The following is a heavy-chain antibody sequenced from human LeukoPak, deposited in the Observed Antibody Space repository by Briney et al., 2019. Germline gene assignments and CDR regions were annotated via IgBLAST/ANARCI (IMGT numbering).Heavy chain of an antibody. V-gene: IGHV4-34*01. Sequence: KPSETLSLTCAVYGGSFSGYYWSWIRQPPGKGLEWIGEINHSGSTNYNPSLKSRVTISVDTSKNQFSLKLSSVTAADTAVYYCARTTGVYSGSYSGQDYWGQGTLVTVSS. CDR1: GGSFSGYY. J-gene: IGHJ4*02. CDR2: INHSGST. CDR3: ARTTGVYSGSYSGQDY. D-gene: IGHD1-26*01.